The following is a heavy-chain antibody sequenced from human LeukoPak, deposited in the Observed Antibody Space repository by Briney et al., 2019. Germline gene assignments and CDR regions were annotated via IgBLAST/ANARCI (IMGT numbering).Heavy chain of an antibody. CDR1: GYTFTGYY. CDR3: ARVRAQWELPPDY. Sequence: ASVKVSCKASGYTFTGYYMHWVRQAPGQGLEWMGWTNPNSGGTNYAQKFQGRVTMTRDTSISTAYMELSRLRSDDTAVYYCARVRAQWELPPDYWGQGTLVTVSS. D-gene: IGHD1-26*01. J-gene: IGHJ4*02. V-gene: IGHV1-2*02. CDR2: TNPNSGGT.